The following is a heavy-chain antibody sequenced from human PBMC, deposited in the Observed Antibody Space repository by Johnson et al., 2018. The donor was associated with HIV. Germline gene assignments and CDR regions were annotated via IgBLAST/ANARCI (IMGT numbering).Heavy chain of an antibody. CDR3: AKCIWGSSLIDAFDI. J-gene: IGHJ3*02. D-gene: IGHD6-13*01. CDR2: ISASGSTS. CDR1: GFPVSSSY. Sequence: VQLVESGGGLVQPGGSLRLSCAASGFPVSSSYMSWVRQAPGKGLEWVSYISASGSTSRYADSVKGRFTISRDTYGSMYLQMDGLRAEDTAVYYCAKCIWGSSLIDAFDIWGQGTRVTVSS. V-gene: IGHV3-11*04.